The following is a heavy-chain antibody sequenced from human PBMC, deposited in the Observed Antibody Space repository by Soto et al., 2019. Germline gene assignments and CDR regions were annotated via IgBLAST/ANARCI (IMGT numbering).Heavy chain of an antibody. CDR2: IYHSGTT. CDR3: ARLRSSWSIDY. CDR1: GGSIRSYY. J-gene: IGHJ4*02. Sequence: SETLSLTCTVSGGSIRSYYWSWIRQPPGKGLEWIGYIYHSGTTNYNPSLKSRVTMSVDTSKNQFSLNLSSMTAADTAIYYCARLRSSWSIDYWGQGTLVTVSS. V-gene: IGHV4-59*01. D-gene: IGHD6-13*01.